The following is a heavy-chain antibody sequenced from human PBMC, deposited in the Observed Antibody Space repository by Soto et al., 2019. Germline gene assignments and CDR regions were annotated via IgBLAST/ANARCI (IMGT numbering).Heavy chain of an antibody. CDR1: GFRFDHYA. J-gene: IGHJ3*02. Sequence: EGQLVESGGGLVQPGRSLRLSCAASGFRFDHYAMHWVRQAPGKGLEWVAGITWNSGTKDYGTSVKGRFSISRDNAQNSLHLQMNSLGPEDTAFYYCARDSEQDRPVAILGASFDIWGQGTLVTVSS. V-gene: IGHV3-9*01. D-gene: IGHD2-2*01. CDR3: ARDSEQDRPVAILGASFDI. CDR2: ITWNSGTK.